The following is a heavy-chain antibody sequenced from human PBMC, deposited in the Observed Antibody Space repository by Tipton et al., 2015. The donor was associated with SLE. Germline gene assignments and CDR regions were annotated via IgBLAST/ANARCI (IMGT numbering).Heavy chain of an antibody. CDR2: IYPSGSI. D-gene: IGHD3-22*01. V-gene: IGHV4-4*07. Sequence: TLSLTCTVSGDSINSHYWGWIRQPAGKGLQWIGRIYPSGSINYNPSLKSRVTMSVDTSKNQFSLRLGSVTAADTAVYYCARVDDYYSSGYSAYYMDVWGTGTTITVSS. CDR1: GDSINSHY. J-gene: IGHJ6*03. CDR3: ARVDDYYSSGYSAYYMDV.